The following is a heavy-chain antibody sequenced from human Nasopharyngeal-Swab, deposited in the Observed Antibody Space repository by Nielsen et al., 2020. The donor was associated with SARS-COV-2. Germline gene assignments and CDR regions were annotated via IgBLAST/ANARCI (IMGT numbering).Heavy chain of an antibody. J-gene: IGHJ6*02. D-gene: IGHD1-1*01. Sequence: SETLSLTCTVSGGSISSYYWSWIRQPPGKGLEWIGYIYYSGSTNYNPSLKSRVTISVDKSNNQVSLKLSSVTAADTAVYYCARDKRPTSMDLWGQGTTVTVSS. CDR2: IYYSGST. CDR3: ARDKRPTSMDL. V-gene: IGHV4-59*12. CDR1: GGSISSYY.